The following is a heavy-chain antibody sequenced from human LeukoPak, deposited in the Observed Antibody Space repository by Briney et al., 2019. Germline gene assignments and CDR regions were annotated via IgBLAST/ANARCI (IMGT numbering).Heavy chain of an antibody. V-gene: IGHV4-59*01. J-gene: IGHJ3*02. CDR2: ISYSASS. Sequence: SETLSLTCTVSGGSISTYFWSWIRQPPGKGLEWIGYISYSASSTYNPSLQSRVTISLDTSKNQFSLRLRSVTAADTAGYYCASSQITMVRGVIMLDAFDMWGQGTMVTVSS. CDR1: GGSISTYF. CDR3: ASSQITMVRGVIMLDAFDM. D-gene: IGHD3-10*01.